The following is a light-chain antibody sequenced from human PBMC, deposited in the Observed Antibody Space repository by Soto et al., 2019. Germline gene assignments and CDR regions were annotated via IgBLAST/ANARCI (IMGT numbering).Light chain of an antibody. CDR1: QSVSGN. CDR2: GAS. J-gene: IGKJ5*01. Sequence: EIVMTQSPATLSVSPGERATLSGRASQSVSGNLAWYQQIPGQAPRLLIYGASTRATGIPARFSGSGSGTEFTLTISSMQSEDFAVYYCQQYNNWPPITFGQGTRLEIK. CDR3: QQYNNWPPIT. V-gene: IGKV3-15*01.